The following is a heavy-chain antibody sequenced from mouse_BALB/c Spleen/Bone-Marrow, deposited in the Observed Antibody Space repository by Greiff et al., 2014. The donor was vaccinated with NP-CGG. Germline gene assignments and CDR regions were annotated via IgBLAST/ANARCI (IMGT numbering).Heavy chain of an antibody. J-gene: IGHJ2*01. CDR2: IDPSDSET. V-gene: IGHV1-61*01. CDR1: GYTFTSYW. Sequence: QVQLQQSGAELVRPGASVKLSCKASGYTFTSYWMNWVKQGPGQGLEWIGMIDPSDSETHYNQMFKDKATLTVGKSSSTAHMQLSSLTSEDSAVYYCARGTYYRYDVGYWGQGTTLTVSS. CDR3: ARGTYYRYDVGY. D-gene: IGHD2-14*01.